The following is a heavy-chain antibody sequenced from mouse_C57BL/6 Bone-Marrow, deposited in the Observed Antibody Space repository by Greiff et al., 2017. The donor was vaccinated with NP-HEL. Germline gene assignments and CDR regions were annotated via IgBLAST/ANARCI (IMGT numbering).Heavy chain of an antibody. V-gene: IGHV5-16*01. CDR3: ARDVFPDY. CDR1: GFTFSDYY. J-gene: IGHJ4*01. CDR2: INYDGSST. Sequence: EVMLVESEGGLVQPGSSMKLSCTASGFTFSDYYMAWVRQVPEKGLEWVANINYDGSSTYYLDSLKSRFIISRDNAKNILYLQMSSLKSEDTATYYCARDVFPDYWGQGTSVTVSS.